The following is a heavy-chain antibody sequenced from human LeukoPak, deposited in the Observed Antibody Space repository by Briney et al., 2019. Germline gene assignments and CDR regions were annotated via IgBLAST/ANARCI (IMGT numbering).Heavy chain of an antibody. Sequence: GASVKVSCKASGGTFSSYAISWVRQAPGQGLEWMGRIIPILGIANYAQKFQGRVTITADKSTSTAYMELSSLRSEDTAVYYCARGDYGGNEPTDYWGRGTLVTVSS. V-gene: IGHV1-69*04. CDR1: GGTFSSYA. J-gene: IGHJ4*02. D-gene: IGHD4-23*01. CDR2: IIPILGIA. CDR3: ARGDYGGNEPTDY.